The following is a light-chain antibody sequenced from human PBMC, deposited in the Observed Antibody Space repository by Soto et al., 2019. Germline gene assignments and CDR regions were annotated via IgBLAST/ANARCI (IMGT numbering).Light chain of an antibody. CDR2: GAS. V-gene: IGKV3-20*01. J-gene: IGKJ2*01. CDR1: QSVSTRY. Sequence: ESMLTQSPGTLSLSPGERATLSCRASQSVSTRYLAWYQQKPGQATRLLIYGASIRATGIPDRFSGSGSGTDFTLTISRLEPEDFAVYYCHQFGSSPPAFTFGQVTKLEI. CDR3: HQFGSSPPAFT.